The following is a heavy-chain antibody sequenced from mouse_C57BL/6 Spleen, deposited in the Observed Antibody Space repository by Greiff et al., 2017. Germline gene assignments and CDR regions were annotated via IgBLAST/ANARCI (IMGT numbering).Heavy chain of an antibody. J-gene: IGHJ1*03. V-gene: IGHV14-4*01. CDR1: GFNIKDDY. D-gene: IGHD4-1*01. Sequence: VQLQQSGAELVRPGASVKLSCTASGFNIKDDYMHWVKQRPEQGLEWIGGIDPENGDTEYASKFQGKATITADTSSNTAYLQLSSLTSEDTAVYYCTSLTGKHFGVWGTGTTVTVSS. CDR3: TSLTGKHFGV. CDR2: IDPENGDT.